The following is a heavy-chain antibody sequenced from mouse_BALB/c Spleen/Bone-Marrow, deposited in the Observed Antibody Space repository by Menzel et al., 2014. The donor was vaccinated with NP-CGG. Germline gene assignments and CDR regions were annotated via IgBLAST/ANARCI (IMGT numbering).Heavy chain of an antibody. Sequence: EVQLVESGGGLVQPGGSLRLSCTTSGFTLTDYYMSWVRQPPGTALEWLAFIRNKAYGYTTEYSASVRGRFTISRDNSQSILYLQMNTLRAEDSATEYWARFPMDYGGQGTAVTVSS. J-gene: IGHJ4*01. CDR2: IRNKAYGYTT. CDR3: ARFPMDY. CDR1: GFTLTDYY. V-gene: IGHV7-3*02.